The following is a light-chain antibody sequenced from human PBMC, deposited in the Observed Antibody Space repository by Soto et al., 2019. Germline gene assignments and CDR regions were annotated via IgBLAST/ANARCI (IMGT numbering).Light chain of an antibody. Sequence: QSVLTQPPSASGSPGQSVTISCTGTSSDVGGYNYVSGYQQHPGKAPKLMIYEVNKRPSGVPDRFSGSKSGNTASLTVSGLQAEDEADYYCSSYGGSNNLVFGGGTQLPVL. V-gene: IGLV2-8*01. CDR1: SSDVGGYNY. CDR3: SSYGGSNNLV. CDR2: EVN. J-gene: IGLJ2*01.